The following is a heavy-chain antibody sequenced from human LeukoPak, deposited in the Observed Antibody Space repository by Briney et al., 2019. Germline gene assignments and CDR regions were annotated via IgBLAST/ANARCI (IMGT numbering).Heavy chain of an antibody. V-gene: IGHV3-9*01. CDR1: GFTFDDYA. Sequence: GRSLRLSCAASGFTFDDYAMHWVRQAPGKGLEWVSGISWNSGSIGYADSVKGRFTISRDNAKNSLYLQMNSLRAEDTALYYCAKSHCSGGSCYYYYYMDVWGKGTTVTVSS. D-gene: IGHD2-15*01. CDR2: ISWNSGSI. CDR3: AKSHCSGGSCYYYYYMDV. J-gene: IGHJ6*03.